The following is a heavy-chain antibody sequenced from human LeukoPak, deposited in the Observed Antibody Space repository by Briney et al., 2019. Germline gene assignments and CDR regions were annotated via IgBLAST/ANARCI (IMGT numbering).Heavy chain of an antibody. CDR3: ARGGYDFWSGYYLRGGHMDV. CDR2: INPNSGGT. V-gene: IGHV1-2*02. J-gene: IGHJ6*03. Sequence: ASVKVSCKASGYTFTGYYMHWVRQAPGQGLEWMGWINPNSGGTNYAQKFQGRVTMTRDTSISTAYMELSRLRSDDTAVYYCARGGYDFWSGYYLRGGHMDVWGKGTTVTVSS. CDR1: GYTFTGYY. D-gene: IGHD3-3*01.